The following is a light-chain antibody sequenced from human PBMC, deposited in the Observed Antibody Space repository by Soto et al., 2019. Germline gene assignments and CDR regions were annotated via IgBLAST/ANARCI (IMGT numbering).Light chain of an antibody. CDR2: KAT. V-gene: IGKV1-5*03. J-gene: IGKJ1*01. CDR3: QQYSAFPWT. CDR1: QDISAW. Sequence: DIPMTQSPSTLSASVGDIVTITCRASQDISAWLAWYQQKPGKPPKLVIYKATALETGVPSRFSGSGSGTEFTLTISSLQPDDFTTYYCQQYSAFPWTFGQGTKVEI.